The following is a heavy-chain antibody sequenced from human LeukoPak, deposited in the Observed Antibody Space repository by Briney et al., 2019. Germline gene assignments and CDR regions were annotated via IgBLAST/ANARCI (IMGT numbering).Heavy chain of an antibody. J-gene: IGHJ4*02. CDR2: IYYNGRT. D-gene: IGHD4-11*01. Sequence: SETLSLTCTVSGGSIRSSSYYWGWIRQPPGKGLEWIGVIYYNGRTYYNPSPKSRVTISVDTSNNQFSLKLTSVTAADTAVYYCATQGNYFRISDYWGQGTLVTVSS. V-gene: IGHV4-39*01. CDR1: GGSIRSSSYY. CDR3: ATQGNYFRISDY.